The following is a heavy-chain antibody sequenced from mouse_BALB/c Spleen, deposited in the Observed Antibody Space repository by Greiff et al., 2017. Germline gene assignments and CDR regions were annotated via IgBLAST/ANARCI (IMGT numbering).Heavy chain of an antibody. CDR2: IYPGSGST. V-gene: IGHV1-77*01. D-gene: IGHD2-4*01. J-gene: IGHJ3*01. Sequence: VQLQQSGPELVKPGASVKMSCKASGYTFTDYVISWVKQRTGQGLEWIGEIYPGSGSTYYNEKFKGKATLTADKSSNTAYMQLSSLTSEDSAVYFCARSTMITTGWFAYWGQGTLVTVSA. CDR1: GYTFTDYV. CDR3: ARSTMITTGWFAY.